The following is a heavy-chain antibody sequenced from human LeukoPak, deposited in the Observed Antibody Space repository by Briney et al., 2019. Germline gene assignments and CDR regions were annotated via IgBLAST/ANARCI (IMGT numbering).Heavy chain of an antibody. CDR2: ISGSGVST. CDR1: GFTFSNYA. CDR3: AKDQGRVSGTGSFEY. J-gene: IGHJ4*02. Sequence: GGSLRLSCAASGFTFSNYAMSWVRQAPGKGLEWVSAISGSGVSTYYADSAKGRFSISRDNSLDSLYLQMNSLRAEDTAVYYCAKDQGRVSGTGSFEYWGQGTLVTVSS. D-gene: IGHD3-10*01. V-gene: IGHV3-23*01.